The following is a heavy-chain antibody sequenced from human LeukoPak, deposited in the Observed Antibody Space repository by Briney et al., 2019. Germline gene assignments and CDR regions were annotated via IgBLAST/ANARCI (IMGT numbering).Heavy chain of an antibody. V-gene: IGHV4-61*01. CDR3: ARSTVVTLEAFDI. D-gene: IGHD4-23*01. CDR1: GGSVSGGSYY. J-gene: IGHJ3*02. CDR2: IYYSGST. Sequence: SETLSLTCTVSGGSVSGGSYYWSWIRQPPGKGLEWIGYIYYSGSTNYNPSLKSRVTISVDTSKNQFSLKLSSVTAADTAVYYCARSTVVTLEAFDIWGQGTMVTVSS.